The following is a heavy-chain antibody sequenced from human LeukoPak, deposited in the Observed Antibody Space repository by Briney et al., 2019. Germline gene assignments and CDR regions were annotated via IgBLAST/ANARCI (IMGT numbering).Heavy chain of an antibody. Sequence: WETLSLTCTVSGGSIRGSNYFWGWIRQPPGKGLEWIGTIYYSGSTYYSPSLKSRVTISVDTSKNQFSLKLSSVTAAGTAVYYCARHNGGYNYDAFDIWGQGTMVTVSS. CDR2: IYYSGST. J-gene: IGHJ3*02. V-gene: IGHV4-39*01. CDR1: GGSIRGSNYF. CDR3: ARHNGGYNYDAFDI. D-gene: IGHD5-24*01.